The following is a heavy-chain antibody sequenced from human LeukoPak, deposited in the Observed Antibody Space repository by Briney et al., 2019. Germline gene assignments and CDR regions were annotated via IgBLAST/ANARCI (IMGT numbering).Heavy chain of an antibody. CDR3: AKDPPSGLHFDY. D-gene: IGHD1-26*01. V-gene: IGHV3-23*01. J-gene: IGHJ4*02. Sequence: GGSLRLSCAASGFIFSNYGMNWVRQAPGKGLEWVSAISGSGGSTYYADSVKGRFTISRDNSKNTLYLQMNSLRAEDTAVYYCAKDPPSGLHFDYWGQGTLVTVSS. CDR2: ISGSGGST. CDR1: GFIFSNYG.